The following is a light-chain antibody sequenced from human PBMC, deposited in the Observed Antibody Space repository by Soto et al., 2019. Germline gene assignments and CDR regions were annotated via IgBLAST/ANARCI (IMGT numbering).Light chain of an antibody. J-gene: IGKJ5*01. CDR1: QGISSW. CDR3: QQLNSFPLT. V-gene: IGKV1D-12*01. CDR2: AAS. Sequence: DIQMTQSPSSVSAALGDRDTIXXQASQGISSWVAWYQRTPGRAPKTXIYAASRLQARVPLRFSGSGAVTDFTLTISDLHPEDFATYFCQQLNSFPLTFGQGTRLEIK.